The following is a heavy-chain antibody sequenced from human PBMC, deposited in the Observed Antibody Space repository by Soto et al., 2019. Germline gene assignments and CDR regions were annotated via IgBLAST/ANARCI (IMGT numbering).Heavy chain of an antibody. V-gene: IGHV3-30*19. CDR3: AQWGTTGGLDV. Sequence: QVQLVESGGGVVQPGTSLRVSCVGSGFTFRSYVIHWVRQAPGKGLEWVALTSYDGSDKYYGDSVRGRFTISRDNSRNTVDLQMDSLRLEDTALYYCAQWGTTGGLDVWGQGTLVSVSS. J-gene: IGHJ1*01. CDR2: TSYDGSDK. CDR1: GFTFRSYV. D-gene: IGHD3-16*01.